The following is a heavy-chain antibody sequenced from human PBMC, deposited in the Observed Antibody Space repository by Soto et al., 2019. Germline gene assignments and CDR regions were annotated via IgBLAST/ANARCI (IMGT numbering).Heavy chain of an antibody. CDR1: GFTISNYY. Sequence: GGSLILSCAASGFTISNYYMRSVRQAPGKGLVWVSRVNSDESSTSYADSVKGRFTISRDNAKKTLYLQMNSLRAEDTAVYYCAREGDGTTGYYQDYWGHGTLVTVSS. J-gene: IGHJ4*01. V-gene: IGHV3-74*01. D-gene: IGHD3-22*01. CDR3: AREGDGTTGYYQDY. CDR2: VNSDESST.